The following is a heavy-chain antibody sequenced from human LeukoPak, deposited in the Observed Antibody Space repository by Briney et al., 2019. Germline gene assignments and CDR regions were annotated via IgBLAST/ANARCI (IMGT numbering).Heavy chain of an antibody. Sequence: SETLSLTCAVYGGSFSGYYWSWVRQPRGKGLEGIGEINHSGSTNYNPSLKSRVTISVDTSKNQFSLKLSSVTAADTAVYYCARSKKLERHLLEFDHWGQGTLVTVSP. CDR2: INHSGST. D-gene: IGHD1-1*01. CDR3: ARSKKLERHLLEFDH. CDR1: GGSFSGYY. J-gene: IGHJ4*02. V-gene: IGHV4-34*01.